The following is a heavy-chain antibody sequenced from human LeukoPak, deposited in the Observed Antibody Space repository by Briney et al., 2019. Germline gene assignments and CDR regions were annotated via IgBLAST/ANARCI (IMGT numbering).Heavy chain of an antibody. CDR2: INHSGST. D-gene: IGHD6-19*01. CDR1: GGSLSGYY. J-gene: IGHJ4*02. Sequence: SETLSLTCAVYGGSLSGYYWSWIRQPPGKGLEWIGEINHSGSTNYNPSLKSRVTISVDTSKNQFSLKLSSVTAADTAVYYCARVRAPYSSGWLRGFDYWGQGTLVTVSS. CDR3: ARVRAPYSSGWLRGFDY. V-gene: IGHV4-34*01.